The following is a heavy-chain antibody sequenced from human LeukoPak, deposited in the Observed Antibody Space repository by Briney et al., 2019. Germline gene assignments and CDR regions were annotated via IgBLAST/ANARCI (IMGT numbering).Heavy chain of an antibody. D-gene: IGHD6-13*01. V-gene: IGHV3-48*01. CDR2: ISSSSSTI. CDR1: GFAFSSYS. J-gene: IGHJ4*02. Sequence: GGSLRLSCAASGFAFSSYSMNWVRQAPGKGLEWVSYISSSSSTIYYADSVQGRFTISRDNAKNSLYLQMNSLRAEDTAVYYCARSGSWFDYWGQGPLVTVSS. CDR3: ARSGSWFDY.